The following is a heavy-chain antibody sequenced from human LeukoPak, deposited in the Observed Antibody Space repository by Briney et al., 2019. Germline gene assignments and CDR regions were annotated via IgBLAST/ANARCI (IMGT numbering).Heavy chain of an antibody. Sequence: PGGSLRLSCAASGFTFSDSAIHWVRQASGKGLEWVGRIRGKADSYATTYGASVKGRFTISRDDSKNTAYLHMNSLKTDDTAVYYCTREYSSGWPFDYWGQGTLVTVSS. CDR1: GFTFSDSA. CDR2: IRGKADSYAT. V-gene: IGHV3-73*01. CDR3: TREYSSGWPFDY. J-gene: IGHJ4*02. D-gene: IGHD6-19*01.